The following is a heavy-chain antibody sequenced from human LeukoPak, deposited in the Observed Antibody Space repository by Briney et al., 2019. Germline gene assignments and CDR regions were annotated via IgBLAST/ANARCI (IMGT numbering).Heavy chain of an antibody. CDR1: GFTFSTFA. J-gene: IGHJ6*03. D-gene: IGHD3-10*01. CDR2: IFPSGGEI. Sequence: GGSLRLSCAASGFTFSTFAMIWVRQPPGKGLEWVSSIFPSGGEIHYADSVRGRFTISRDNSKSTLSLQMNSLRAEDTAIYYCARHTGFGRTRAMYYMDVWGKGTTVTISS. V-gene: IGHV3-23*01. CDR3: ARHTGFGRTRAMYYMDV.